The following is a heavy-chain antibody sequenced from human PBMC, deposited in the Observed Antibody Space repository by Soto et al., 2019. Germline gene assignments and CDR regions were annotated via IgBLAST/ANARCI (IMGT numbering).Heavy chain of an antibody. V-gene: IGHV3-74*01. CDR1: GFTFSSYW. Sequence: GALRLSCAASGFTFSSYWMHWVRQAPGKGLVWVSRINSDGSSTSYADSVKGRFTISRDNAKNTLYLQMNSLRAEDTAVYYCARDFDGYGMDVWGQGTTVTVSS. CDR2: INSDGSST. J-gene: IGHJ6*02. CDR3: ARDFDGYGMDV.